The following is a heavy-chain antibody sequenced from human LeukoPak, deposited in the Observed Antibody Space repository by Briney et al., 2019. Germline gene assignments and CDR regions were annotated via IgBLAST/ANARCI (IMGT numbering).Heavy chain of an antibody. Sequence: GGSLRPSCAASGFTFSSYAMNWVRQAPGKGLEWVSSISGSGGSTYYADSVKGRFTISRDNSKNTLYLQMNSLRAEDTAVYYCAKDDHGGSGWRDYFDYWGQGTLVTVSS. D-gene: IGHD6-19*01. CDR1: GFTFSSYA. J-gene: IGHJ4*02. CDR3: AKDDHGGSGWRDYFDY. CDR2: ISGSGGST. V-gene: IGHV3-23*01.